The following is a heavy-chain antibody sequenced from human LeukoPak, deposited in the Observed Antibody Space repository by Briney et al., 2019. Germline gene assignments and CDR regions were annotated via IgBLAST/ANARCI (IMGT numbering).Heavy chain of an antibody. J-gene: IGHJ4*02. Sequence: SETLSLTCTVSGGSISSYYWSWIRRPPGKGLEWIGYIYYSGSTNYNPSLKSRVSISVDTSKNQFSLKLSSVTAADTAVYYCARHAIVVVVAAQPVDYWGQGTLVTVSS. CDR3: ARHAIVVVVAAQPVDY. D-gene: IGHD2-15*01. CDR1: GGSISSYY. CDR2: IYYSGST. V-gene: IGHV4-59*08.